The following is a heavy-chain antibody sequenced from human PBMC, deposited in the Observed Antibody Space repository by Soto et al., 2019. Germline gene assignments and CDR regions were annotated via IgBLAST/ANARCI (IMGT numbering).Heavy chain of an antibody. Sequence: PGGSLRLSCAASGFTFSSYSMNWVRQAPGKGLEWVSYISSSSSTIYYADSVKGRFTISRDNSKNTLYLQMNSLRAEDTAVYYCAKGENYYDSSGSLNWFDPWGQGTLVTVSS. V-gene: IGHV3-48*01. CDR2: ISSSSSTI. CDR1: GFTFSSYS. J-gene: IGHJ5*02. CDR3: AKGENYYDSSGSLNWFDP. D-gene: IGHD3-22*01.